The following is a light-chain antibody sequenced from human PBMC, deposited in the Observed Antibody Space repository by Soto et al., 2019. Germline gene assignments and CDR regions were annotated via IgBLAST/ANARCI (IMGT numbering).Light chain of an antibody. CDR3: QQYNNYWT. CDR2: KAS. CDR1: QSLGTW. J-gene: IGKJ1*01. Sequence: DIQMTQSPSTLSASVGDRVTITCRASQSLGTWLAWYQQKPGKAPKLLIHKASTLLTGVPSRFSGSVSGTEFTLTISSLQPDDFATYYCQQYNNYWTFGQGTKVEIK. V-gene: IGKV1-5*03.